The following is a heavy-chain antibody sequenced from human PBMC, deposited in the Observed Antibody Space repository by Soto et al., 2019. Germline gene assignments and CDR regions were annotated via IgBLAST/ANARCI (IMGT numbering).Heavy chain of an antibody. CDR2: INYSGRYM. V-gene: IGHV3-21*06. J-gene: IGHJ4*02. CDR3: ARKSSSDSTGYDYFDY. Sequence: EVQLVESGGGLVEPGGSLRLSCATSGLSFSSSDMTWVRQAPGKGLEYVSSINYSGRYMFYAGSLRGRFTVSRDNAKNSLYLQMNSLRAEDTAVYYCARKSSSDSTGYDYFDYWGQGTLVTVSS. D-gene: IGHD3-22*01. CDR1: GLSFSSSD.